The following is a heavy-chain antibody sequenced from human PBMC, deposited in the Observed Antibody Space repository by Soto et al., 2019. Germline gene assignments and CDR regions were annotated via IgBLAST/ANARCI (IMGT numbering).Heavy chain of an antibody. CDR1: GGSISSYY. J-gene: IGHJ5*02. V-gene: IGHV4-59*12. CDR3: ARVPDR. D-gene: IGHD2-2*01. Sequence: PXXTLSLPFTVSGGSISSYYWRWIRQPPGKGLEWIGYIYYSGSTNYSPSLKSRVTISVDTSKNQLPLKLSSVTAADTAVYYCARVPDRWGQGTLVTVSS. CDR2: IYYSGST.